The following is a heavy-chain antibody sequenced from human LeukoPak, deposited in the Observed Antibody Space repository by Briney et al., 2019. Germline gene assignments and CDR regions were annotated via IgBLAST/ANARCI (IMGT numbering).Heavy chain of an antibody. CDR1: GGSISSYY. V-gene: IGHV4-59*01. D-gene: IGHD2-15*01. CDR2: IYYSWST. Sequence: PSETLSLTCTVSGGSISSYYWSWIRQPPGKGLERIGYIYYSWSTNYNPSLKSRVTIPVDTSKNQFSLKLSSVTAADTAVYYCARADCSGGSCYPNWFDPWGQGTLVTVSS. CDR3: ARADCSGGSCYPNWFDP. J-gene: IGHJ5*02.